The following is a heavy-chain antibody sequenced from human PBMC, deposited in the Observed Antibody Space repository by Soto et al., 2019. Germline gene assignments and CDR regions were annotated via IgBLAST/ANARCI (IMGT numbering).Heavy chain of an antibody. J-gene: IGHJ6*02. CDR1: GGTFSSYA. V-gene: IGHV1-69*13. CDR2: IIPIFGTA. CDR3: ASTGTLLYYYYGMDV. D-gene: IGHD1-7*01. Sequence: SVKVSCKASGGTFSSYAISWVRQAPGQGLEWMGGIIPIFGTANYAQKFQGRVTITADESTSTAYMELSSLRSEDTAVYYCASTGTLLYYYYGMDVWGQGATVTVSS.